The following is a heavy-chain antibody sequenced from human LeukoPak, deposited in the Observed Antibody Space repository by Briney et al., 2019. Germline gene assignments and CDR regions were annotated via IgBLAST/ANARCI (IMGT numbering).Heavy chain of an antibody. J-gene: IGHJ3*02. D-gene: IGHD1-26*01. CDR2: IYYSGSA. V-gene: IGHV4-31*11. CDR1: GVSISRADFY. CDR3: ARYGSYDAFDI. Sequence: ASETLSLTCAVSGVSISRADFYWSWIRQHPGKDLEWIGFIYYSGSAYYNPSLKSRFSISIDTSKNQFSLKLSSVTAADTAVYYCARYGSYDAFDIWGQGTMVTVSS.